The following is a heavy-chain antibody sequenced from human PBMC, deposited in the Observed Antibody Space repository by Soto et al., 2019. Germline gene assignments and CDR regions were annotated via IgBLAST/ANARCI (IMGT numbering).Heavy chain of an antibody. CDR3: AGDFMRDFWSGYYPVYGMDV. Sequence: SVKVSCKASGGTFSSYAISWVRQAPGQGLEWMGGIIPIFGTANYAQKFQGRVTITADESTSTAYMEPSSLRSEDTAVYYCAGDFMRDFWSGYYPVYGMDVWGQGTTVTVSS. CDR1: GGTFSSYA. J-gene: IGHJ6*02. V-gene: IGHV1-69*13. CDR2: IIPIFGTA. D-gene: IGHD3-3*01.